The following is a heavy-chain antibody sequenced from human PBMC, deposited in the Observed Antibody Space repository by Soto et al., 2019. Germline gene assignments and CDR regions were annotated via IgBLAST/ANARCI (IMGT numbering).Heavy chain of an antibody. CDR1: GGTFSSYA. Sequence: QVPLVQSGAEVKKPGSSVTVSCKASGGTFSSYAIHWVRQAPGQGLEWRGGIIPMYGPAKYAQRFPGRVTITADESTTTVYMELTRLTSQDTAVYYCGRVTSMVRGVIDNGFDPWGHGTLVTVSS. V-gene: IGHV1-69*01. CDR2: IIPMYGPA. CDR3: GRVTSMVRGVIDNGFDP. D-gene: IGHD3-10*01. J-gene: IGHJ5*02.